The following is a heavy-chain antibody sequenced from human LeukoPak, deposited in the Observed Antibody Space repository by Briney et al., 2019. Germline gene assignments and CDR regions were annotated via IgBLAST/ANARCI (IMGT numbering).Heavy chain of an antibody. Sequence: GGSLRLSCAASGFTFSSYGMHWVRQAPGKGLEWVAFIRYDGDIKYYADSVKGRFTISRDNSKNTLYLQMSSLRTEDTSVYYCATTPNGIAAIYFDYWGQGTLVTVSS. J-gene: IGHJ4*02. V-gene: IGHV3-30*02. CDR2: IRYDGDIK. CDR1: GFTFSSYG. D-gene: IGHD2-2*02. CDR3: ATTPNGIAAIYFDY.